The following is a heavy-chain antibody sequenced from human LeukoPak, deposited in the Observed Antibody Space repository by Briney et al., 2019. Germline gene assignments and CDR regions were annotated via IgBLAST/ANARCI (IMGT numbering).Heavy chain of an antibody. V-gene: IGHV3-7*01. J-gene: IGHJ6*03. CDR2: IKEEGSEK. CDR3: AREKMDIVATIRRSSDFYYYYYMDV. Sequence: PGGSLRLSCAPSGFTLSNLWMTWVRQAPGKGLEWVANIKEEGSEKCYVGFVTSRFTICRDNAKNSLYLQMNSLRAEDTAVYYCAREKMDIVATIRRSSDFYYYYYMDVWGKGTTVTVSS. CDR1: GFTLSNLW. D-gene: IGHD5-12*01.